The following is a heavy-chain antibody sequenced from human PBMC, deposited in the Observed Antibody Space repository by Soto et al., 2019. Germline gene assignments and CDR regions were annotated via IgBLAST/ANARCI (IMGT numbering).Heavy chain of an antibody. J-gene: IGHJ6*02. V-gene: IGHV1-18*01. CDR2: ISAYNGNT. D-gene: IGHD2-21*02. Sequence: ASVKVSCKASGYTFTSYGISWVRQAPGQGLERMGWISAYNGNTNDAQKLQGRVTMTTDTATSTAYMELRSLKSDDTAVYYCASLCGGDCYSSSYYYYGMDVWGQGTTVTVSS. CDR3: ASLCGGDCYSSSYYYYGMDV. CDR1: GYTFTSYG.